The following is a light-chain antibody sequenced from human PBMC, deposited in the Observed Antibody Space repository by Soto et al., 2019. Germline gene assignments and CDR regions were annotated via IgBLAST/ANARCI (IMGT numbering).Light chain of an antibody. CDR2: DVS. CDR1: SSDVGGYNY. CDR3: SSSSSSSALGV. Sequence: QSALTQPASVSGSPGQSITISCTGTSSDVGGYNYVSWYQQHPGKAPKLMIYDVSDRPSGVSNRFSGSKSGNTASLTISGVPAEEEADYYCSSSSSSSALGVFGGGTKLTVL. V-gene: IGLV2-14*01. J-gene: IGLJ3*02.